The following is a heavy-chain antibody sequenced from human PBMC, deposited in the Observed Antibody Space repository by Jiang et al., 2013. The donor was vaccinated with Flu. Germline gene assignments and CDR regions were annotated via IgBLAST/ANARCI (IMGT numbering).Heavy chain of an antibody. J-gene: IGHJ4*02. CDR1: SSNSAA. Sequence: SSNSAAWNWIRQSPSRGLEWLGRTYYRSKWYNYYAVSMKSRMTIKPDTSKNQFSLQLNSVTPEDTAVYYCARSDSGYIDYWGQGTLATVSS. V-gene: IGHV6-1*01. D-gene: IGHD6-25*01. CDR3: ARSDSGYIDY. CDR2: TYYRSKWYN.